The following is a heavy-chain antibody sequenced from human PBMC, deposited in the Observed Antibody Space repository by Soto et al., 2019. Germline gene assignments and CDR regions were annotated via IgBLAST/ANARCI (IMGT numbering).Heavy chain of an antibody. Sequence: ASVKLSCNTSGYTFTIFPIHWVRQAPGQRLEWMGWINAGNCDTKYSQKFQGRVTVTRDTSASTAYMELISLRSVDTAVYYCTRAPRGANWGQGTLVTVSS. CDR3: TRAPRGAN. J-gene: IGHJ1*01. CDR2: INAGNCDT. D-gene: IGHD2-15*01. V-gene: IGHV1-3*01. CDR1: GYTFTIFP.